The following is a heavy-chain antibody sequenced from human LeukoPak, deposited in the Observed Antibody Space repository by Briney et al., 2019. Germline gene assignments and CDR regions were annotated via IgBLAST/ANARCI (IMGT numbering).Heavy chain of an antibody. Sequence: ASVKVSCKASVFSSYAISWVRQAPGQGLEWIGGIIPIFDTANYAQKFQGRVTITADKSTSTAYMELSSLRSEDTAVYYCARNAEFGAFDIWGQGTMVTVSS. J-gene: IGHJ3*02. D-gene: IGHD1-14*01. CDR3: ARNAEFGAFDI. CDR1: VFSSYA. CDR2: IIPIFDTA. V-gene: IGHV1-69*06.